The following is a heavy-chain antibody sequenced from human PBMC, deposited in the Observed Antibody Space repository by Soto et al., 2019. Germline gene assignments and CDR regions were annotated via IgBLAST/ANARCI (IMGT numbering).Heavy chain of an antibody. CDR1: GFSFSDYY. CDR2: VTNEVNSYTT. J-gene: IGHJ6*02. CDR3: VSHRGFDREHHFYYSYAMDI. Sequence: GGSLRLSCTASGFSFSDYYIDWVRQAPGKGPEWAGRVTNEVNSYTTQYAASVRGRVTITRDDSKKTVFLQLSGLKTEDTAVYYCVSHRGFDREHHFYYSYAMDIWGRGTTVTVSS. V-gene: IGHV3-72*01. D-gene: IGHD5-12*01.